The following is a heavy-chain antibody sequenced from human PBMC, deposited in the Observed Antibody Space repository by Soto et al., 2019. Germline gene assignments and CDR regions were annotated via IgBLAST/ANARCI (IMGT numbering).Heavy chain of an antibody. J-gene: IGHJ4*02. Sequence: QVQLIQSGAEVKKPGSSVKVSCKASGGTFSSYTISWVRQAPGQGLEWMGRIIPILGIASYAQKFQGRVKITAYKXXSXAXRELSSLRSEDTGVFYCARGEAADILTGYRGSGFEYWGQGTLVTVSS. V-gene: IGHV1-69*02. CDR2: IIPILGIA. CDR1: GGTFSSYT. CDR3: ARGEAADILTGYRGSGFEY. D-gene: IGHD3-9*01.